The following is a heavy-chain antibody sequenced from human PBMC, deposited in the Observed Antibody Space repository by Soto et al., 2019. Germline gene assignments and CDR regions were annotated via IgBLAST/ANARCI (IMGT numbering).Heavy chain of an antibody. J-gene: IGHJ6*02. CDR2: IFSSGGT. D-gene: IGHD6-6*01. Sequence: GSLRLSCAASGFSVSSKYMSWVRQAPGKGLEWVSVIFSSGGTYYADSVKGRFTISRDNSKNTLYPQMNSLRADDTAVYYCARWSSSPRDPYYGMDVWGQGTTVTVSS. V-gene: IGHV3-53*01. CDR1: GFSVSSKY. CDR3: ARWSSSPRDPYYGMDV.